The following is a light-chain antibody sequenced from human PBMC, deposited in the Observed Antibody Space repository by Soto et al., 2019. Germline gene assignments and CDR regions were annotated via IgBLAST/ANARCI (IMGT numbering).Light chain of an antibody. Sequence: DIVMTQSPDSLAVSLGERATINCKSSQSVLYSSNNKNYLAWYQQKPGQPPKLLLYWASTRESGVPDRFSGSGSGTDFTLTISSRQAEDVAVYYCQQYYSTPHTFGQGTKLEIK. V-gene: IGKV4-1*01. CDR3: QQYYSTPHT. J-gene: IGKJ2*01. CDR2: WAS. CDR1: QSVLYSSNNKNY.